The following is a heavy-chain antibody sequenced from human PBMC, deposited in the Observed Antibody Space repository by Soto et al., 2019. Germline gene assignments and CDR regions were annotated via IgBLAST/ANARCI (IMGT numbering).Heavy chain of an antibody. CDR1: GFTFSSYS. J-gene: IGHJ6*02. V-gene: IGHV3-21*01. CDR3: ARGGWDIVVVPASYGMDV. CDR2: ISSSSSYI. Sequence: PGGSLRLSCAASGFTFSSYSMNWVRQAPGKGLEWVSSISSSSSYIYYADSVKGRFTISRDNAKNSLYLQMNSLRAEDTAVYYCARGGWDIVVVPASYGMDVWGQGTTVTVSS. D-gene: IGHD2-2*01.